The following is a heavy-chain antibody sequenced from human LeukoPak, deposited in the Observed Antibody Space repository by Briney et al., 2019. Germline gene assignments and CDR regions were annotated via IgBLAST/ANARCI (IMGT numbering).Heavy chain of an antibody. J-gene: IGHJ4*02. V-gene: IGHV4-39*07. Sequence: PSETLSLTCTVSGGSISSGDYYWSWIRQPPGKGLEWIGSIHYSGTTYYNPSLKSRVTISVDTSKNQFSLKLSSVTAADTAVYYCARVQVRGSWTGPYFDYWGQGTLVTVSS. CDR3: ARVQVRGSWTGPYFDY. D-gene: IGHD6-13*01. CDR2: IHYSGTT. CDR1: GGSISSGDYY.